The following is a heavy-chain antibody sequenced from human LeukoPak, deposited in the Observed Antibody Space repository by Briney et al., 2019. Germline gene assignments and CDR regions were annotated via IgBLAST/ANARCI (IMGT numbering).Heavy chain of an antibody. CDR2: IYYGGST. CDR1: GGSISSSSYY. V-gene: IGHV4-39*01. Sequence: PSETLSLTCTVSGGSISSSSYYWGWVRQPPGKGLDWIGSIYYGGSTYYNPSLKSRITISVDTSKNQFSLRLSSVTAADTAVYYCARLGYTSGLDFWDQGTLVTVSS. CDR3: ARLGYTSGLDF. D-gene: IGHD6-19*01. J-gene: IGHJ4*02.